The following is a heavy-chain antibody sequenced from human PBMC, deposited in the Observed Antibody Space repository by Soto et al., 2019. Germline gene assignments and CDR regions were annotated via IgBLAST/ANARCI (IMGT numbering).Heavy chain of an antibody. CDR3: AKGKGDIVVVPAPIDY. D-gene: IGHD2-2*01. V-gene: IGHV3-23*01. CDR1: GFTFSSYA. J-gene: IGHJ4*02. Sequence: PGGSLRLSCAASGFTFSSYAMSWVRQAPGKGLEWVSAISGSGGSTYYADSVKGRFTISRDNSKNTLYLQMNSLRAEDTAVYYCAKGKGDIVVVPAPIDYWGQGTLVTVSS. CDR2: ISGSGGST.